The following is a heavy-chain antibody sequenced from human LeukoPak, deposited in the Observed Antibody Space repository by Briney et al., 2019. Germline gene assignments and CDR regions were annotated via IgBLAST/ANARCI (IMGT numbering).Heavy chain of an antibody. CDR2: INHSGST. CDR1: GGSFSGYY. V-gene: IGHV4-34*01. J-gene: IGHJ2*01. Sequence: PSETLSLTCAVYGGSFSGYYWSWIRQPPGKGLEWIGEINHSGSTNYNPSLKSRVTISVDTSKNQFSLKLSSVTAADTAVYYCARQIGIAAAGFWYFDLWGRGTLVTVSS. CDR3: ARQIGIAAAGFWYFDL. D-gene: IGHD6-13*01.